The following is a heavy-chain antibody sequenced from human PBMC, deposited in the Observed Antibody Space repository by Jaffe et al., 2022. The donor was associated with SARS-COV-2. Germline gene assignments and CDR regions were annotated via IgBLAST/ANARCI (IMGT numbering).Heavy chain of an antibody. D-gene: IGHD1-26*01. J-gene: IGHJ4*02. V-gene: IGHV3-30*18. Sequence: QVQLVESGGGVVQPGRSLRLSCAASGFTFSSYGMHWVRQAPGKGLEWVAVISYDGSNKYYADSVKGRFTISRDNSKNTLYLQMNSLRAEDTAVYYCAKKIGIVGATTVFTDVGYFDYWGQGTLVTVSS. CDR3: AKKIGIVGATTVFTDVGYFDY. CDR1: GFTFSSYG. CDR2: ISYDGSNK.